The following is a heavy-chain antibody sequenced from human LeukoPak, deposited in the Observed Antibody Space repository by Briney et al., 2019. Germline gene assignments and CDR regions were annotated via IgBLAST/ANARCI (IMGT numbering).Heavy chain of an antibody. CDR2: ISASGGMT. Sequence: GGSLTLSCAGSGFIFSKYAMMWVRQAPGKGREGVSDISASGGMTFYADSVKGRLTISRDDSKNTLYLDMNGLRVEDTAVYYCAKDPNGDYVGGFDMWGQGTMVTVSS. D-gene: IGHD4-17*01. J-gene: IGHJ3*02. V-gene: IGHV3-23*01. CDR1: GFIFSKYA. CDR3: AKDPNGDYVGGFDM.